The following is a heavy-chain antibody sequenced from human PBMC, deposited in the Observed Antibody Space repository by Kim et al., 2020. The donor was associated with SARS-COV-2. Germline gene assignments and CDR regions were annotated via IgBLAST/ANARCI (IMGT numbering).Heavy chain of an antibody. D-gene: IGHD3-22*01. J-gene: IGHJ1*01. Sequence: SGPTLVNPTQTLTLTCTFSGFSLSTSGVGVGWIRQPPGKALEWLALIYWDDDKRYSPSLKSRLTITKDTSKNQVVLTMTNMDPVDTATYYCAHKMDYYDSSGYPTRSFQHWGQGTLVTVSS. V-gene: IGHV2-5*02. CDR1: GFSLSTSGVG. CDR3: AHKMDYYDSSGYPTRSFQH. CDR2: IYWDDDK.